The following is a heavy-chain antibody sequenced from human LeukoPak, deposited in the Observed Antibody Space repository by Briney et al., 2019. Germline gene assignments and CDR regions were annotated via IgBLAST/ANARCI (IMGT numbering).Heavy chain of an antibody. J-gene: IGHJ6*03. CDR1: GFSFRSYW. CDR2: IGTDGSST. CDR3: ARFREIAMGSYYYYSLDV. D-gene: IGHD5-18*01. Sequence: GGSLRLSCAASGFSFRSYWMHWVRQVSGKGLVWVSRIGTDGSSTNYADSVKGRFTISRDNAKNTLYLEMNSLRGEDTAVYYCARFREIAMGSYYYYSLDVWGKGTTVTVSS. V-gene: IGHV3-74*01.